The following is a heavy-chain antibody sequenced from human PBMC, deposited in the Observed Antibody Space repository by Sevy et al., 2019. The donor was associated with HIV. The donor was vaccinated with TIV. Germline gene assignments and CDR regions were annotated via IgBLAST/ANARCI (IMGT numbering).Heavy chain of an antibody. D-gene: IGHD1-26*01. CDR3: VRDKEVGASILDA. CDR2: IKQDGSEE. CDR1: GFNFRNFW. J-gene: IGHJ5*02. Sequence: GGSLRLSCVASGFNFRNFWMSWVRQAPGKGLEWVADIKQDGSEEYYVDSVKGRFTISRDNAKNSLYLQMNSLRDEDTAMYFCVRDKEVGASILDAWGQGTPVTVSS. V-gene: IGHV3-7*03.